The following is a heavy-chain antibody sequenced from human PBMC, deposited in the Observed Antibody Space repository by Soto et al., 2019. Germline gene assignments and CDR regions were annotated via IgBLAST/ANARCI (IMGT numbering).Heavy chain of an antibody. CDR1: GGTFSSYA. J-gene: IGHJ4*02. CDR2: IIPIFGTA. V-gene: IGHV1-69*13. D-gene: IGHD6-6*01. Sequence: ASVNVSCKASGGTFSSYAISWVRQAPGQGLEWMGGIIPIFGTANYAQKFQGRVTITADESTSTAYMELSSLRSEDTAVYYCARSGSSSSAFDYWGQGTLVTVSS. CDR3: ARSGSSSSAFDY.